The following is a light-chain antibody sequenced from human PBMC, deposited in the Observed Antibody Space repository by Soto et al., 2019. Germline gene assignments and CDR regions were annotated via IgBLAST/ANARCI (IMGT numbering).Light chain of an antibody. CDR2: DVT. Sequence: QSVLTQPRSVSGSPGQSVTISCTGTSSDVGGYNYVSWYQQHPGKAPKNMIYDVTERPSGVPYRFSGSKSGNTASLTISGLQAEDEADYYCCSYAGSYTYVFGTGTKVTVL. V-gene: IGLV2-11*01. J-gene: IGLJ1*01. CDR1: SSDVGGYNY. CDR3: CSYAGSYTYV.